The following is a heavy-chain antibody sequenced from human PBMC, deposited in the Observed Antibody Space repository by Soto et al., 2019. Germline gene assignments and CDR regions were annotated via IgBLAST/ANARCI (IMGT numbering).Heavy chain of an antibody. CDR2: IIPVLGIA. D-gene: IGHD5-18*01. Sequence: QVQLVQSGAEVKKPGSSVKVSCKASGGTFSSYTISWVRQAPGQGLEWMGRIIPVLGIANHAQKLQGRVTITTDNCTSTANMELSSLRPEDAAVYYCARDPDPRVDTAMVANYGMDVWGQGTTVTVSS. CDR1: GGTFSSYT. CDR3: ARDPDPRVDTAMVANYGMDV. V-gene: IGHV1-69*08. J-gene: IGHJ6*02.